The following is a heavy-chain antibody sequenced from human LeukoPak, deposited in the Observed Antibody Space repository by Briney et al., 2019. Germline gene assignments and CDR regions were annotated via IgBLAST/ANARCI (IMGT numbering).Heavy chain of an antibody. V-gene: IGHV3-30-3*01. CDR3: ARDFMGRLDY. CDR2: ISYDGSNK. CDR1: GFTFSSHA. Sequence: GGSLRLSCAASGFTFSSHAMHWVRQAPGKGLEWVAVISYDGSNKYYADSVKGRFIISRDNSKNTLYLQMNSLRAEDTAVYYCARDFMGRLDYWGQGTLVTVSS. J-gene: IGHJ4*02. D-gene: IGHD3-10*01.